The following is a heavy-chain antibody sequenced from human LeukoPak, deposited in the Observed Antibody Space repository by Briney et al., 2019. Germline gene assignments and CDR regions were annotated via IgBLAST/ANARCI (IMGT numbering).Heavy chain of an antibody. CDR1: GGTFNRYS. D-gene: IGHD3-22*01. J-gene: IGHJ3*02. Sequence: SVKVSCKASGGTFNRYSISWVRQAPGQGLEWMGGIIPIFDIANYAQKFQGRVTITADESTSTAYMALSSLRSEDTAVYYCARDQLPFFYDSSGYDAFDIWGQGTMVTVSP. V-gene: IGHV1-69*13. CDR2: IIPIFDIA. CDR3: ARDQLPFFYDSSGYDAFDI.